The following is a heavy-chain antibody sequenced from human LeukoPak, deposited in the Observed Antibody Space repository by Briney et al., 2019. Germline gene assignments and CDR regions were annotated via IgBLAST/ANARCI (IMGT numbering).Heavy chain of an antibody. D-gene: IGHD7-27*01. V-gene: IGHV3-11*01. Sequence: PGGSLRLSCAASGFTFSDSYMSWIRQVPGKGLEWISYISSSGGTIYYADSVKGRFTISRDNAKNSLYLQMNSLRAEDTAMYYCAKEGGDWGEGYFDYWGQGALVTVSS. CDR2: ISSSGGTI. J-gene: IGHJ4*02. CDR1: GFTFSDSY. CDR3: AKEGGDWGEGYFDY.